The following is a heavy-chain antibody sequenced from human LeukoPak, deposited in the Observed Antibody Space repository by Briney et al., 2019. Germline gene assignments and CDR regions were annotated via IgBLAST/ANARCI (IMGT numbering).Heavy chain of an antibody. Sequence: GGSLRLSCTASGFTSSDYYMSWIRQAPGKGLEWISYISGSGSTIYNADSVKGRFTISRDNAKNSLYLQMNSLRAEDTAVYYCARELVGATFDYWGQGTLVTVSS. CDR2: ISGSGSTI. CDR3: ARELVGATFDY. CDR1: GFTSSDYY. V-gene: IGHV3-11*01. D-gene: IGHD1-26*01. J-gene: IGHJ4*02.